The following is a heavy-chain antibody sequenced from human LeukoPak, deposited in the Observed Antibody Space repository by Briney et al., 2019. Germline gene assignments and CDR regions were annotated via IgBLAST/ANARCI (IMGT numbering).Heavy chain of an antibody. Sequence: GGSLRPSCVASGFTVSANYMSWVRQAPGKGLECASVIYSTGSTNYADSVKGRFTISRDNSKNTLYLQMNNLRAEDTAVYYCASYSSGRQIYYFDYWGQGTLVTVSS. J-gene: IGHJ4*02. CDR2: IYSTGST. D-gene: IGHD6-19*01. V-gene: IGHV3-66*01. CDR1: GFTVSANY. CDR3: ASYSSGRQIYYFDY.